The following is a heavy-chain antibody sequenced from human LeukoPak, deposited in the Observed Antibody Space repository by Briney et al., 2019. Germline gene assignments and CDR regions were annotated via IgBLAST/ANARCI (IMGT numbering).Heavy chain of an antibody. CDR2: ISGSGGST. CDR1: GFTFSSYA. V-gene: IGHV3-23*01. J-gene: IGHJ4*02. Sequence: GGSLRLSCAASGFTFSSYAMTWVRQAPGKGLEWVSAISGSGGSTPYADSVKGRFTISRDNAKNTLYVQMNSLRAEDTAVYYCAREGYYDDFDYWGQGTLVTVSS. D-gene: IGHD3-22*01. CDR3: AREGYYDDFDY.